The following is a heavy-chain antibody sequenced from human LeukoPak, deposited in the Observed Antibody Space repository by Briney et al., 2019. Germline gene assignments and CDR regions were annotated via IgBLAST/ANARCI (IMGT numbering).Heavy chain of an antibody. CDR3: ARARGCDSGYDNYLKNSWFVP. D-gene: IGHD5-12*01. Sequence: PSETLSLTCTVSGGSVTNCYWSWIRKPPGKGLEWIGYISYSGSTNYNPSLKSRVTISVDTSKNHFSLKLSSVATADTAVYYCARARGCDSGYDNYLKNSWFVPWGQGTLVTVSS. V-gene: IGHV4-59*02. CDR2: ISYSGST. J-gene: IGHJ5*02. CDR1: GGSVTNCY.